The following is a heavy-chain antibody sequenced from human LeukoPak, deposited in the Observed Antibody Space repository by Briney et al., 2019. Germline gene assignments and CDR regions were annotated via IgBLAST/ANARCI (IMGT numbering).Heavy chain of an antibody. V-gene: IGHV4-59*08. CDR2: IYYSGST. CDR1: GGSISSYY. D-gene: IGHD6-19*01. J-gene: IGHJ4*02. Sequence: SETLSLTCTVSGGSISSYYWSWIRQPPGKGLEWIGYIYYSGSTNYSPSLKSRVTISVDTSKNQFSLKLSSVTAADTAVYYCASHAVAGTNYWGQGTLVTVSS. CDR3: ASHAVAGTNY.